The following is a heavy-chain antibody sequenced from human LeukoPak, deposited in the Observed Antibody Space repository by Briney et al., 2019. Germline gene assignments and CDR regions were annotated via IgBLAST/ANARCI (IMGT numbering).Heavy chain of an antibody. CDR2: IYSGGST. Sequence: GGSLRLSCAASGFTDSSNYMSWVRQAPGKGLEWVSVIYSGGSTYYADSVKGRFTISRDNSKNTLYLQMNSLRAEDTAVYYCARDSESTSGSYLDYYYYGMDVWGQGTTVTVSS. CDR3: ARDSESTSGSYLDYYYYGMDV. D-gene: IGHD1-26*01. V-gene: IGHV3-66*01. CDR1: GFTDSSNY. J-gene: IGHJ6*02.